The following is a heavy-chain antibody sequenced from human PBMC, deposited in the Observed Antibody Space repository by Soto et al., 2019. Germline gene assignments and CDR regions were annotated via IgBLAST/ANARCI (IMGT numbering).Heavy chain of an antibody. CDR3: AKCSPRYSSGLKAYYFDY. V-gene: IGHV3-23*01. CDR1: GFTFSIYA. Sequence: EVQLLESGGGLVQPGGSLRLSCAASGFTFSIYAMSWVRQAPGKGLEWVSTISGSGGSTYYADSVKGRFTISRDNSKNTMYLPVNSLRAEDTAVYDCAKCSPRYSSGLKAYYFDYWGQGTLVTVSS. J-gene: IGHJ4*02. CDR2: ISGSGGST. D-gene: IGHD6-19*01.